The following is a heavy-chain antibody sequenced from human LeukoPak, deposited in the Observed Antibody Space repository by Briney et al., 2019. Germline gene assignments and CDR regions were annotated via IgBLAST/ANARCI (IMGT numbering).Heavy chain of an antibody. CDR2: IKHDGSDK. CDR1: GFTFSSYW. D-gene: IGHD6-19*01. J-gene: IGHJ4*02. Sequence: GRSLRLSCAASGFTFSSYWMSWVRRAPGKGLEWVANIKHDGSDKNYVDSVKGRFTISRDNAKNSVYLQMNSLRAEDTAVYYCARDIAMAGDDYWGQGTLVTVSS. V-gene: IGHV3-7*04. CDR3: ARDIAMAGDDY.